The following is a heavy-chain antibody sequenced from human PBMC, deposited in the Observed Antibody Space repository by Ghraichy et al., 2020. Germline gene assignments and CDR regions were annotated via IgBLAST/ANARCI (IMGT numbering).Heavy chain of an antibody. V-gene: IGHV4-30-2*01. CDR3: ARGHTERLRTAGVWFDP. CDR1: GGSISSGGYS. CDR2: IYHSGST. Sequence: SETLSLTCAVSGGSISSGGYSWSWIRQPPGKGLEWIGYIYHSGSTYYNPSLKSRVTISVDRSKNQFSLKLSSVTAADTAVYYCARGHTERLRTAGVWFDPWGQGTLVTVSS. D-gene: IGHD1-14*01. J-gene: IGHJ5*02.